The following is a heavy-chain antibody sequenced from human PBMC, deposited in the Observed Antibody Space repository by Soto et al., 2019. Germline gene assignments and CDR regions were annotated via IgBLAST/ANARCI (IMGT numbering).Heavy chain of an antibody. D-gene: IGHD2-8*01. V-gene: IGHV4-39*01. CDR3: ARHRRMVLILDV. Sequence: SETLSRTWTVSGGSISSSIYYWVWIRQPPGKGLEWIGSIYYSGSTYYNPSLKSRVTISVDTSKNQFSLKLSSVTAADTAVYYCARHRRMVLILDVWGQGTTVTVSS. CDR1: GGSISSSIYY. J-gene: IGHJ6*02. CDR2: IYYSGST.